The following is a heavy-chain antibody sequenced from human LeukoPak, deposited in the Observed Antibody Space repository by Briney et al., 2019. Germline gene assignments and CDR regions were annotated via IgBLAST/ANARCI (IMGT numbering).Heavy chain of an antibody. D-gene: IGHD4-17*01. Sequence: PGGSLRLSCAASGFTFDDYAMHWVRQAPGKGLEWVSGISWNSASIGYADSVKGRFTISRDNAKNSLYLQMNSLRVEDTALYYCAKGGDYGGSASDYWGQGTLVTVSS. V-gene: IGHV3-9*01. CDR1: GFTFDDYA. CDR3: AKGGDYGGSASDY. CDR2: ISWNSASI. J-gene: IGHJ4*02.